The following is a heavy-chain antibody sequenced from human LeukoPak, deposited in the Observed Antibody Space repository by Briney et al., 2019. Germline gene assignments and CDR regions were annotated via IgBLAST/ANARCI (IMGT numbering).Heavy chain of an antibody. Sequence: GSLRLSCAASGFAFDDHGMSWVRQVPGKGLEWVSGINWNGGSTGYADSVKGRFIISRDNAKNSLYLQMNSLRAEDTALYYCAKGPGMATVKRYLDYWGQGTLVTVSS. D-gene: IGHD5-24*01. CDR1: GFAFDDHG. CDR2: INWNGGST. CDR3: AKGPGMATVKRYLDY. J-gene: IGHJ4*02. V-gene: IGHV3-20*04.